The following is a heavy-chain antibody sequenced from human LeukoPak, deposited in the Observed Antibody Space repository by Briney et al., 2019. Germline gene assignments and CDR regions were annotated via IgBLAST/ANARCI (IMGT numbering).Heavy chain of an antibody. J-gene: IGHJ4*02. CDR3: ARDRLGYCSSTSCYDNDY. Sequence: ASVKVSCKASGYTFTGYYMHWVRQAPGQGLEWMGWINPNSGGTNYAQKFQGRVTMTRDTSISTAYMGLSRLRSDDTAVYYCARDRLGYCSSTSCYDNDYWGQGTLVTVSS. D-gene: IGHD2-2*01. CDR2: INPNSGGT. CDR1: GYTFTGYY. V-gene: IGHV1-2*02.